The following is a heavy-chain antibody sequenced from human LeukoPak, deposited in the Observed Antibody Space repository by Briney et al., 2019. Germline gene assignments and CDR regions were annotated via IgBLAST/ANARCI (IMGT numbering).Heavy chain of an antibody. CDR3: ASREGRQYYFDY. J-gene: IGHJ4*02. Sequence: SETLSLTCAVYGGSFSGYYWSWIRQPPGKGLEWIGEINHSGSTNYNPSLKSRVTISVDTSKNQFSLKLSSVTAADTAVYYCASREGRQYYFDYWGQGTLVTVSS. CDR1: GGSFSGYY. V-gene: IGHV4-34*01. D-gene: IGHD5-24*01. CDR2: INHSGST.